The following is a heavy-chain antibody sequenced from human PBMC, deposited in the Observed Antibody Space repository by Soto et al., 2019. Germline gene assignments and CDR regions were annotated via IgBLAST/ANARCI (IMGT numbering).Heavy chain of an antibody. Sequence: QVQLVQSGGEVKKPGASVKVSCQASGYTFSDYAISWVRQAPGQRLEWMGWISASTRNTDQAQNFQGRVIMTLDTSTNTAYMELRSLRSDDTAVYYCVRCYCSVGSCYACWHFDLWGRGTLVTVSS. CDR2: ISASTRNT. V-gene: IGHV1-18*01. J-gene: IGHJ2*01. D-gene: IGHD2-15*01. CDR1: GYTFSDYA. CDR3: VRCYCSVGSCYACWHFDL.